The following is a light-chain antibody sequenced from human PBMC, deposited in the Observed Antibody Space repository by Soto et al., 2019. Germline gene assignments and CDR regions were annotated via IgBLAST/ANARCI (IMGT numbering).Light chain of an antibody. J-gene: IGKJ5*01. CDR2: AAS. Sequence: EIVLTQSPATLSLSPGDRATLSCGASQSVTNNYLAWYQQKPGQAPRLLIYAASNRATGVPARFSGSWSGTEFTLTISSLQSEDFAVYYCQQYNNWITFGQGTRLEIK. V-gene: IGKV3-15*01. CDR1: QSVTNN. CDR3: QQYNNWIT.